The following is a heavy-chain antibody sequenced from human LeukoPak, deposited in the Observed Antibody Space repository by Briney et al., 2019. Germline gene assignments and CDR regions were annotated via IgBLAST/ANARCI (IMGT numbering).Heavy chain of an antibody. Sequence: PSETLSLTCTVSGVSISSSNSYWGWIRQPPGKGLEWIGSIYYSGNTYYNASLKSQVSISIDTSKNLFSLRLRSVTAADTAVYFCARGRVSSSTWYSTYYYYFYMDVWGKGTTVTVSS. V-gene: IGHV4-39*02. J-gene: IGHJ6*03. D-gene: IGHD1-1*01. CDR3: ARGRVSSSTWYSTYYYYFYMDV. CDR2: IYYSGNT. CDR1: GVSISSSNSY.